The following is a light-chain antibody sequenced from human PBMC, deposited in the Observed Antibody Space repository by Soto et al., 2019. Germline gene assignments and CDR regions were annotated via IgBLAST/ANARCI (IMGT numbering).Light chain of an antibody. CDR3: QHYYGTSPIS. V-gene: IGKV3-20*01. CDR1: QSVSSSY. J-gene: IGKJ5*01. Sequence: EIVLTQSPVTLSLSPVDRATLSYRASQSVSSSYLAWYQQKPGQAPRLLIYGASSRATGIPDRFSGSGSGTDFTLTISRLEPEDFALYYCQHYYGTSPISFGQGTRLEIK. CDR2: GAS.